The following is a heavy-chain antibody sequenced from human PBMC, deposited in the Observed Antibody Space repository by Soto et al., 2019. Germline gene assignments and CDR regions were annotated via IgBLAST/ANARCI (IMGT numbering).Heavy chain of an antibody. CDR1: GGSFSGYY. V-gene: IGHV4-34*01. D-gene: IGHD2-8*01. CDR3: ARGRGTYCTNGVCRHNSLFDP. CDR2: IIHSGST. Sequence: QVQLQQWGAGLLKPSETLSLTCAVYGGSFSGYYWSWIRQPPGKGLEWIGEIIHSGSTNYNPSLKSRVTISVDTSKNQFSLKLSSVTAADTAVYYCARGRGTYCTNGVCRHNSLFDPWGQGTLVTVSS. J-gene: IGHJ5*02.